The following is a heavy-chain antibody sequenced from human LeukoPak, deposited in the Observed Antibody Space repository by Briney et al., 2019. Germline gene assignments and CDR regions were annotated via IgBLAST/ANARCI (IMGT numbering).Heavy chain of an antibody. V-gene: IGHV4-59*01. CDR2: IYYSGTT. Sequence: PSETLSLTCTVSGDSISPYFWGWLRQPPGKGLEWIGYIYYSGTTNYSPSLKSRVTISVDRSKNQFSLKLNSVTAADTAVYYCARDLKIDHSSGWYSFDYWGQGTLVTVSS. J-gene: IGHJ4*02. CDR1: GDSISPYF. D-gene: IGHD6-19*01. CDR3: ARDLKIDHSSGWYSFDY.